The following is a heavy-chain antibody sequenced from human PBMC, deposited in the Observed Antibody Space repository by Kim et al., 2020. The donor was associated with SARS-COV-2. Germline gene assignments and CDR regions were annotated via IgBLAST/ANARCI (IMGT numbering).Heavy chain of an antibody. D-gene: IGHD6-6*01. V-gene: IGHV7-4-1*02. CDR3: ARVYSSSLADWFDP. J-gene: IGHJ5*02. Sequence: YAPGFTGRFVFSLDTSVSTAYLQINSLKAEDTAVYYCARVYSSSLADWFDPWGQGTLVTVSS.